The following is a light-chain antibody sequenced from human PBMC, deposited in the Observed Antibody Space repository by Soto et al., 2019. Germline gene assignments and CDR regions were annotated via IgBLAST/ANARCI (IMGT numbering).Light chain of an antibody. CDR2: YNN. J-gene: IGLJ1*01. CDR1: DSNIGSNS. V-gene: IGLV1-47*02. CDR3: AAWDAYLSDCV. Sequence: QSVLTQPPSASGTAGQVVTISCSGGDSNIGSNSVYWYQHLPRMAPKLLIYYNNQRPSGVPDRFSGSRSGTSASLAIVGLRSEDEAVYYCAAWDAYLSDCVLGNGTKVTVL.